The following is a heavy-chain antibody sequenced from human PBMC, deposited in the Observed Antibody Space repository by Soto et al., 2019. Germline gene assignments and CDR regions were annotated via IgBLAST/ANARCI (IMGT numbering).Heavy chain of an antibody. J-gene: IGHJ6*02. Sequence: GGSLRLSCAASGFIISSYGMHWVRQAPGKGLEWLAVISYDGSNKFYGDSVKGRFTIPRDNSKNTLYLQMNSLRAEDTAVYYWARGVGWEPREGYYYGMDVWGQGTTVTVSS. V-gene: IGHV3-30*03. CDR1: GFIISSYG. CDR3: ARGVGWEPREGYYYGMDV. CDR2: ISYDGSNK. D-gene: IGHD1-26*01.